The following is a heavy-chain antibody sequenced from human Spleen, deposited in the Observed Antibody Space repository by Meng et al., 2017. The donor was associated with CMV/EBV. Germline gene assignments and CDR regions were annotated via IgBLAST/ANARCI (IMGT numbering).Heavy chain of an antibody. V-gene: IGHV3-53*01. CDR3: ARDKKSGGIPAAFDY. Sequence: GGSLRLSCAASGFTVSSNYMSWVRQAPGKGLEWVSVIYSGGSTYYADSVKGRFTISRDNAKNSLYLQMNRLRAEDTAVYYCARDKKSGGIPAAFDYWGQGTLVTVSS. J-gene: IGHJ4*02. CDR1: GFTVSSNY. CDR2: IYSGGST. D-gene: IGHD2-2*01.